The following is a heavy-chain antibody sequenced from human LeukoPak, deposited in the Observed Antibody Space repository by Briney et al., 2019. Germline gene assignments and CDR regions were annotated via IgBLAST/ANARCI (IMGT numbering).Heavy chain of an antibody. D-gene: IGHD6-13*01. CDR1: GYSFTSYC. CDR2: IYPGDSDT. CDR3: ARRSSSWDRYDD. V-gene: IGHV5-51*01. Sequence: GESLKIYCKGSGYSFTSYCIGWVRQMPGKGLEWMGIIYPGDSDTKYSPSFQGQVTISADKSISTAYLQWSSLKASDTAMYYCARRSSSWDRYDDWGQGTLVTVSS. J-gene: IGHJ4*02.